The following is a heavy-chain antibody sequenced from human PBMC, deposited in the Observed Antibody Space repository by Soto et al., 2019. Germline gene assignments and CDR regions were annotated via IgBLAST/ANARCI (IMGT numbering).Heavy chain of an antibody. Sequence: SVKVSCKASGFDFGSFGIQWLRQSQGQGFEWIGWIVVATGSTNYAPNFQGRVTITRDMYTNTAYMDLTNLRSDDTAVYFCSADRPHIAIGWPVWGQ. V-gene: IGHV1-58*02. CDR3: SADRPHIAIGWPV. J-gene: IGHJ3*01. CDR1: GFDFGSFG. D-gene: IGHD2-21*01. CDR2: IVVATGST.